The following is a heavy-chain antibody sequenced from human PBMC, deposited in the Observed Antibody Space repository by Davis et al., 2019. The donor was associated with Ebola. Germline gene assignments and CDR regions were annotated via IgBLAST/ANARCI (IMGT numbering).Heavy chain of an antibody. V-gene: IGHV1-69*13. CDR2: IIPIFGTA. Sequence: SVKVSCKASGGTFSSYAISWVRQAPGQGLEWMGGIIPIFGTANYAQKFQGRVTITADESTSTAYMELSSLRSEDTAVYYCARVGWADYGDPKVHRYNWFDPWGQGTLVTVSS. CDR3: ARVGWADYGDPKVHRYNWFDP. D-gene: IGHD4-17*01. CDR1: GGTFSSYA. J-gene: IGHJ5*02.